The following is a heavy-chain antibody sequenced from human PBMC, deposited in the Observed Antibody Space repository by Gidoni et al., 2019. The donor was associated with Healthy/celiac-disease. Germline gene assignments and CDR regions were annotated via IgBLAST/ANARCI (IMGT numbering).Heavy chain of an antibody. J-gene: IGHJ4*02. CDR3: ARVGPRGGSYSFDY. CDR1: GFTFSSYE. CDR2: ISSSGSTI. V-gene: IGHV3-48*03. Sequence: EVQPVESGGGLVQPGGSLRRSCAASGFTFSSYEMNWVRQAPGKGLEWVSYISSSGSTIYYADSVKGRFTISRDNAKNSLYLQMNSLRAEDTAVYYCARVGPRGGSYSFDYWGQGTLVTVSS. D-gene: IGHD2-15*01.